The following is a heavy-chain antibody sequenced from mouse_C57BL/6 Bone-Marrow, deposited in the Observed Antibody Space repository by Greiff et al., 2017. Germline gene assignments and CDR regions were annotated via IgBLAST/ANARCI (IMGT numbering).Heavy chain of an antibody. CDR1: GFSFTSYG. CDR2: IWRGGST. J-gene: IGHJ4*01. Sequence: VKLMESGPGLVQPSQSLSITCTVSGFSFTSYGVHWVRQSPGKGLEWLGVIWRGGSTDYNAAFMSRLSITKDNSKSHVYLKMNSLQADDTAIYYCAKASMDYWGQGTSVTVSS. CDR3: AKASMDY. V-gene: IGHV2-5*01.